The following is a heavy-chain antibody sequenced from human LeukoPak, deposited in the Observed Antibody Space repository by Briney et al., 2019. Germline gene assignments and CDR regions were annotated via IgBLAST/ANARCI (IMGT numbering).Heavy chain of an antibody. V-gene: IGHV3-30*18. CDR1: GFTFSSYG. CDR3: AKEGYYYNSSGYNYYYGMDV. Sequence: GGSLRLSCAASGFTFSSYGMHWVRQAPGKGLEWVAVISYDGSNKYYADSVKGRFTISRDNSKNTLYLQMNSLRAEDTAVYYCAKEGYYYNSSGYNYYYGMDVWGQGTTVTVSS. J-gene: IGHJ6*02. D-gene: IGHD3-22*01. CDR2: ISYDGSNK.